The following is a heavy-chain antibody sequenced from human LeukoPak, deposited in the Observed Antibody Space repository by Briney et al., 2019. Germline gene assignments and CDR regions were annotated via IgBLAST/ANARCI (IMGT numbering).Heavy chain of an antibody. CDR1: GGSISSYY. Sequence: PSETLSLTCTVSGGSISSYYWSWIRQPPGKGLEWVSSISSSSTYIYYADSVKGRFTISRDNAKNSLFLQMNSLRAEDTAVYYCAKDPTSKYGRDEYYFDYWGQGTLVTVSS. D-gene: IGHD3-3*02. CDR2: ISSSSTYI. CDR3: AKDPTSKYGRDEYYFDY. J-gene: IGHJ4*02. V-gene: IGHV3-21*01.